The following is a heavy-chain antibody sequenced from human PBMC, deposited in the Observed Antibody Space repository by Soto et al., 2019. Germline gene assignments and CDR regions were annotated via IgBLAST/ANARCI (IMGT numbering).Heavy chain of an antibody. CDR1: SGPSRSHN. CDR2: IYHTGDT. J-gene: IGHJ6*02. CDR3: VRQGIGDLHGLVDV. V-gene: IGHV4-59*08. D-gene: IGHD3-10*01. Sequence: QVQLQQSGPGLVKPSETLSLTCTVSSGPSRSHNWGWIRQPPGGGLEWIGYIYHTGDTSYNPSLGRRVTISADTSTTHISLPLRSVTAADTAVYYCVRQGIGDLHGLVDVWGQGTRVSVSS.